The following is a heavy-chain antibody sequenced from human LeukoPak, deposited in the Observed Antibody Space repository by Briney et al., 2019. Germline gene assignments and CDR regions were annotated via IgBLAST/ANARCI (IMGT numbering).Heavy chain of an antibody. Sequence: GGSLRLSCAASGFTFSSYAMSWVRQAPGKGLEWVSAISGCGGSTYYADSVKGRFTISRDNSKNTLYLQMNSLRAEDTAVYYCAKDGKSCSSTSCYATLNDYWGQGTLVTVSS. CDR3: AKDGKSCSSTSCYATLNDY. V-gene: IGHV3-23*01. CDR2: ISGCGGST. J-gene: IGHJ4*02. D-gene: IGHD2-2*01. CDR1: GFTFSSYA.